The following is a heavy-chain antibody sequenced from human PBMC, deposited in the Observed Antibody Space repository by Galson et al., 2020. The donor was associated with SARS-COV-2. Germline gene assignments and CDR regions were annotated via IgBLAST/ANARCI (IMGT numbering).Heavy chain of an antibody. Sequence: GESLRLSCAASGFTFSSYWMNWVRQAPGKGLEWVANIKRDGSEKYYVDSVKGRFTISRDNARNSLYLQVSSLRAEDTALYYCAREADYYNSSGYHLVDAFDIWGQGTVVTVSS. D-gene: IGHD3-22*01. J-gene: IGHJ3*02. CDR1: GFTFSSYW. CDR2: IKRDGSEK. V-gene: IGHV3-7*01. CDR3: AREADYYNSSGYHLVDAFDI.